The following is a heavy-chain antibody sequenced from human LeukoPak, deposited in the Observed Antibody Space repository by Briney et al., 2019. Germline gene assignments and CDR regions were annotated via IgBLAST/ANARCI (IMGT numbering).Heavy chain of an antibody. V-gene: IGHV3-7*03. CDR1: GFTFSSYW. Sequence: GGSLRLSCAASGFTFSSYWMSWVRQAPGKGLEWVANIKQDGSEKYYVDSVKGRFTISRDNAKNSLYLQMNSLRAEDTAIYYCARQLGYCSAGTCYFDSWGQGTQVAVSS. CDR2: IKQDGSEK. CDR3: ARQLGYCSAGTCYFDS. D-gene: IGHD2-15*01. J-gene: IGHJ4*02.